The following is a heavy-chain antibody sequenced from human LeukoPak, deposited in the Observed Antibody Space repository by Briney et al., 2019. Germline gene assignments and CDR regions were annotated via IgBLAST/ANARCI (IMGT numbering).Heavy chain of an antibody. CDR2: IYYSGST. Sequence: SETLSLTCTVSGGSISSSSYYWGWIRQPPGKGLEWIGSIYYSGSTYYNPSLKSRVTISVDTSKNQFSLKLSSVTAADTAVYYCARDRSVDGDLDYWGQGTLVTVSS. CDR1: GGSISSSSYY. J-gene: IGHJ4*02. V-gene: IGHV4-39*02. CDR3: ARDRSVDGDLDY. D-gene: IGHD6-19*01.